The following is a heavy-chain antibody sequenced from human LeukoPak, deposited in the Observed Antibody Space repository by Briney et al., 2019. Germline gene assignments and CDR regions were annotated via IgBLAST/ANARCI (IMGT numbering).Heavy chain of an antibody. Sequence: GGSLRLSCAASGFTFSDYYMSWIRQAPGKGREWVSLITSRSTTVHYADSVKGRFTISRDNAKNTLFLQMNSLRVDDSAVYYCARDVNIRDFWSGFHYWGQGTLVTVSS. J-gene: IGHJ4*02. V-gene: IGHV3-11*04. CDR2: ITSRSTTV. D-gene: IGHD3-3*01. CDR1: GFTFSDYY. CDR3: ARDVNIRDFWSGFHY.